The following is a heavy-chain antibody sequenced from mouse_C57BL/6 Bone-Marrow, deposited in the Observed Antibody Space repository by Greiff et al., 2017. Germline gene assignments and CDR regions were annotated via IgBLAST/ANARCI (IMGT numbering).Heavy chain of an antibody. CDR1: GFPITSGYY. CDR3: AGDRYGYYYFDY. J-gene: IGHJ2*01. Sequence: VQLQESGPGLVKPSQSLFLTCSITGFPITSGYYWIWIRQSPGKPLEWMGYITHSGETFYNPSLQSPISITRETSKNQFFLQLNSVTTEDTAMYYCAGDRYGYYYFDYWGQGTTLTVSS. V-gene: IGHV12-3*01. CDR2: ITHSGET. D-gene: IGHD2-14*01.